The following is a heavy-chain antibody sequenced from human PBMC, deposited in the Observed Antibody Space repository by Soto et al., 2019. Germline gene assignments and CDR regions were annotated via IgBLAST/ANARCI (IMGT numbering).Heavy chain of an antibody. CDR2: ILNDGSKK. D-gene: IGHD2-21*01. CDR3: PREGCPYCYNEADD. J-gene: IGHJ4*02. Sequence: GGSLRPSWTASEFTFSNYGLHWVRPSPGKGLERVGVILNDGSKKYYAHSLKGRCTISRATSKNTSYLQMNSLRVEDTAVYYCPREGCPYCYNEADDWGQGTLVTVSS. CDR1: EFTFSNYG. V-gene: IGHV3-33*01.